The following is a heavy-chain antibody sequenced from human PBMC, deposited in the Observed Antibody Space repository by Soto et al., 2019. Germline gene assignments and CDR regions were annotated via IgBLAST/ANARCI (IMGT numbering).Heavy chain of an antibody. CDR2: IRSKAYGGTT. D-gene: IGHD2-2*02. CDR1: GFTFGDYA. CDR3: NRDTSFQTDIVVVPAAIVDYYYYGMDV. J-gene: IGHJ6*02. V-gene: IGHV3-49*03. Sequence: GGSLRLSCTASGFTFGDYAMSWFRQAPGKGLEWVGFIRSKAYGGTTEYAASVKGRFTISRDDSKSIAYLQMNSLKTEDTAVYYCNRDTSFQTDIVVVPAAIVDYYYYGMDVWGQGTTVTVSS.